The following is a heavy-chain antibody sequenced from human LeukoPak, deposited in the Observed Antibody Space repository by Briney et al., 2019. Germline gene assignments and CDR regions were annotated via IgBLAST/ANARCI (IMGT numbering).Heavy chain of an antibody. CDR2: FSESGGGT. CDR1: GFTFRSYA. D-gene: IGHD6-19*01. CDR3: ARPAAGSQNANFDY. Sequence: PGGSLRLSCAASGFTFRSYAMSWVRQAPGKGLEWVSSFSESGGGTYYADSVKGRFTISRDNSKKMLYLQMNSLRAEDTAVYYCARPAAGSQNANFDYWGQGPLVTVSS. J-gene: IGHJ4*01. V-gene: IGHV3-23*01.